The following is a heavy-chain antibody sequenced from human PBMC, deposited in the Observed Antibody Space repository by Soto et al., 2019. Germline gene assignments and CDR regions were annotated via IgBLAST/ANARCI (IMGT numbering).Heavy chain of an antibody. V-gene: IGHV4-59*12. CDR3: ARDNLPGLFAY. J-gene: IGHJ4*02. CDR2: IYYSGST. Sequence: SETLSLTCTVSGGSISSYYWSWIRQPPGKGLEWIGYIYYSGSTNYNPSLKSRVTISVDTSKNQFSLKLTSVTAADTAVYYCARDNLPGLFAYWGQGTLVTVSS. CDR1: GGSISSYY.